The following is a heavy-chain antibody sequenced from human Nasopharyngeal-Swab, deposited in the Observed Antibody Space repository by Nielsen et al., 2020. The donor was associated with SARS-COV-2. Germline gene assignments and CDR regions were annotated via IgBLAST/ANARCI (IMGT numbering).Heavy chain of an antibody. D-gene: IGHD2-21*02. J-gene: IGHJ4*02. V-gene: IGHV3-23*03. Sequence: LSLTCAASGFIFGSYAMSWVRQAPGKGLEWVSRVYSGGSGIRYADSVRGRFTISRDDSKNTVYLQMNGLRAEDTAPYYCAKGFGPYVTAADYRGQGTLVTVSS. CDR1: GFIFGSYA. CDR3: AKGFGPYVTAADY. CDR2: VYSGGSGI.